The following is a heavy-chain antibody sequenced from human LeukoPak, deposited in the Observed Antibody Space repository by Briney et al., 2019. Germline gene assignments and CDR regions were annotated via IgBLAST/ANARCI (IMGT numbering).Heavy chain of an antibody. CDR2: TRDNGGST. D-gene: IGHD3-10*01. CDR1: GFTFSSYA. V-gene: IGHV3-23*01. Sequence: GSLRLSCAASGFTFSSYAMSWVRQAPGKGLEWVSATRDNGGSTYYADSVKGRFTISRDNSKNTLYLQMNSLRAEDTAVYYCAKLPAGSGSYALDYWGQGTLVTVSS. J-gene: IGHJ4*02. CDR3: AKLPAGSGSYALDY.